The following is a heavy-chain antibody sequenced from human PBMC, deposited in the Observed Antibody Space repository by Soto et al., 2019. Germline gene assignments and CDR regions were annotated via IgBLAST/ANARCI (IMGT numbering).Heavy chain of an antibody. CDR3: ARLGDYGDYYFDY. CDR2: IYYSGST. D-gene: IGHD4-17*01. V-gene: IGHV4-39*01. Sequence: SETLSLTCTVSGGSISSSSYYWGWIRQPPGKGLEWIGSIYYSGSTYYNPSLKSRVTISVDTSKNQFSLKLSSVTAADTAVYYCARLGDYGDYYFDYWGQGTLVTVSS. CDR1: GGSISSSSYY. J-gene: IGHJ4*02.